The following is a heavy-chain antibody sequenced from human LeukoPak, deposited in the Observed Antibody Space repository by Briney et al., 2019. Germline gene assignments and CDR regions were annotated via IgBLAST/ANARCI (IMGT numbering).Heavy chain of an antibody. CDR1: GYTFTSYD. CDR2: MNPNSGNT. V-gene: IGHV1-8*01. J-gene: IGHJ6*03. CDR3: ARGGSNSYFYYYMDV. Sequence: ASVKVSCKASGYTFTSYDINWVRQATGQGLEWMGWMNPNSGNTGYAQKFQGRVTMTRNTSISTAYMELSSLGPEDTAVYSCARGGSNSYFYYYMDVWGKGTTVTVSS. D-gene: IGHD4-11*01.